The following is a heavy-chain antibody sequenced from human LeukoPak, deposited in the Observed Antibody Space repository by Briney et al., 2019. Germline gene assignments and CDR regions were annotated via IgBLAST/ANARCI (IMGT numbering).Heavy chain of an antibody. D-gene: IGHD3-10*01. CDR3: VRDAKLWVGDFTFYFDF. CDR1: GGSISSGSYY. CDR2: IYTSGST. Sequence: PSETLSLTCTVSGGSISSGSYYWSWIRQPAGKGLEWIGRIYTSGSTNYNPSLKSRVTISVDTSKNQFSLKLSSVTAADTAVYFCVRDAKLWVGDFTFYFDFWGQGSLVTVSS. V-gene: IGHV4-61*02. J-gene: IGHJ4*02.